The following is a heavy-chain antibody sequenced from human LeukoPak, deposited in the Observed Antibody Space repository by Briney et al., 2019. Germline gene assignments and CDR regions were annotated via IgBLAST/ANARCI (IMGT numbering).Heavy chain of an antibody. J-gene: IGHJ2*01. CDR2: INHSGST. CDR1: GGSISSYY. D-gene: IGHD6-19*01. V-gene: IGHV4-34*01. Sequence: SETLSLTCTVSGGSISSYYWSWIRQPPGKGLEWIGEINHSGSTNYNPSLKSRVTISVDTSKNQFSLKLSSVTAADTAVYYCARVLEGSSGQHWYFDLWGRGTLVTVSS. CDR3: ARVLEGSSGQHWYFDL.